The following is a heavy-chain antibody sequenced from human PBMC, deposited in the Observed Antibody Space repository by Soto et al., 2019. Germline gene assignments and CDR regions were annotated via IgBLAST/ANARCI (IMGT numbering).Heavy chain of an antibody. CDR1: GGSISSGGYY. V-gene: IGHV4-31*03. D-gene: IGHD3-3*01. J-gene: IGHJ6*02. CDR3: ARGPPYDFWSGYYDYYYYGMDV. CDR2: IYYSGST. Sequence: SETLSLTCTVSGGSISSGGYYWSWIRQHPGKCLEWIGYIYYSGSTYYNPSLKSRVTISVDTSKNQFSLKLSSVTAADTAVYYCARGPPYDFWSGYYDYYYYGMDVWGQGTTVTVYS.